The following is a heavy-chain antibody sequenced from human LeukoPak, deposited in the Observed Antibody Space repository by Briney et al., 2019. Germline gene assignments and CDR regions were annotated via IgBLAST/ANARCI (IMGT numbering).Heavy chain of an antibody. CDR2: ISPSGGST. CDR1: GYTFTSYY. D-gene: IGHD3-16*01. J-gene: IGHJ4*02. V-gene: IGHV1-46*01. CDR3: ASGSLASYFDH. Sequence: ASVKVSCKASGYTFTSYYMHWVRQAPGQGLEWMGIISPSGGSTSYAQKFQGRVTMTRDTSISTAYMELSRLRSDDTAVYYCASGSLASYFDHWGQGTLVTVSS.